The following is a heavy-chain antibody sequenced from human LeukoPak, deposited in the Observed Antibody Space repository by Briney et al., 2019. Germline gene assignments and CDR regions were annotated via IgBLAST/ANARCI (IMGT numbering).Heavy chain of an antibody. J-gene: IGHJ5*02. CDR1: GYTFTGYY. V-gene: IGHV1-2*02. CDR3: ARDREPNYYGSGSYYNDWFDP. Sequence: ASVKVSCKASGYTFTGYYMHWARQAPGQGLEWMGWINPNSGGTNYAQKFQGRVTMTRDTSISTAYMELSRLRSDDTAVYYCARDREPNYYGSGSYYNDWFDPWGQGTLVTVSS. CDR2: INPNSGGT. D-gene: IGHD3-10*01.